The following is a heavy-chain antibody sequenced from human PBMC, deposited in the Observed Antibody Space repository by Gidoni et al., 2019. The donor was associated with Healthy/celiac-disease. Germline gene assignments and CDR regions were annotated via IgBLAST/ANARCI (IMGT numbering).Heavy chain of an antibody. CDR1: GYTFTSYY. J-gene: IGHJ6*02. CDR2: INPSGGST. D-gene: IGHD6-13*01. V-gene: IGHV1-46*01. CDR3: ATPNRIAAAGHNSPDYYYGMDV. Sequence: QVQLVQSGAEVKKPAASVKVSCKASGYTFTSYYMPWVRQAPGQGLEWMGIINPSGGSTSYEQKFQGRVTMTRDTSTSTVYMELSSLRSEDTAVYYCATPNRIAAAGHNSPDYYYGMDVWGQGTTVTVSS.